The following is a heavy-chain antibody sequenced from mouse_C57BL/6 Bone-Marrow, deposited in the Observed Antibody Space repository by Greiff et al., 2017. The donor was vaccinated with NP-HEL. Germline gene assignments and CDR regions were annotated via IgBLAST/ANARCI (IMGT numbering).Heavy chain of an antibody. CDR3: ARRDGNYMYFDV. D-gene: IGHD2-1*01. Sequence: VQLQQSGPELVKPGASVKISCKASGYAFSSSWMNWVKQRPGKGLEWIGRIYPGDGDTNYNGKFKGKATLTADKSSSTAYMQLSSLTSEDSAVYFCARRDGNYMYFDVWGTGTTVTVSS. CDR1: GYAFSSSW. CDR2: IYPGDGDT. J-gene: IGHJ1*03. V-gene: IGHV1-82*01.